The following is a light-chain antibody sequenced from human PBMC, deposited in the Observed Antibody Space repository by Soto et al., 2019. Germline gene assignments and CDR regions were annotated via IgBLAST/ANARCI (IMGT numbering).Light chain of an antibody. CDR1: SSDVGGYNY. V-gene: IGLV2-14*01. J-gene: IGLJ2*01. Sequence: QSALTQPASVSGSPGQSITISCTGTSSDVGGYNYVSWYQQHPGKAPKLMIYDVSNRPSGVSYRFSGSKSGNTASLTISGLEGEDEADYYCSSYTSSSTVVFGGGTKVTVL. CDR3: SSYTSSSTVV. CDR2: DVS.